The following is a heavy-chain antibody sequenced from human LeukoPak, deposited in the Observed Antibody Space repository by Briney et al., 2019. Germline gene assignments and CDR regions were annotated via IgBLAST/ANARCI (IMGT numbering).Heavy chain of an antibody. V-gene: IGHV3-74*01. Sequence: GGSLRLSCSASGFTLSNYWIHWVRQAPGKGLVWVSRINTDGSSTNYADSVRGRFTVSRDNAKNTLDLQMNSLRVEDTAVYYCARVIGWDEPFDLWGHETLVTVSS. J-gene: IGHJ3*01. D-gene: IGHD1-26*01. CDR1: GFTLSNYW. CDR3: ARVIGWDEPFDL. CDR2: INTDGSST.